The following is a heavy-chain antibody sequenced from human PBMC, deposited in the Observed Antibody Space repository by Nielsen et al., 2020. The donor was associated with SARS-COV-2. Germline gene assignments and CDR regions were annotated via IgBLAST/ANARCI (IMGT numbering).Heavy chain of an antibody. J-gene: IGHJ4*02. CDR3: ARLRDDGYYFDTGPFDY. Sequence: GGSLRLSCAASGLDFSDYWIHWVRRGPGGGLEWVSRINADGNKTTYAAFAKGRFSISRDNAKNTLYLQMDSLRAEDTAVYYCARLRDDGYYFDTGPFDYWGQGALVTVSS. CDR1: GLDFSDYW. D-gene: IGHD3-9*01. V-gene: IGHV3-74*03. CDR2: INADGNKT.